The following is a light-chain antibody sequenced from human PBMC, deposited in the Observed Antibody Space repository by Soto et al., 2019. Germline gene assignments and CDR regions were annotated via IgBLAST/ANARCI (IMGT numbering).Light chain of an antibody. V-gene: IGKV1-5*01. CDR3: QQYNSYSQT. Sequence: DIQMTHSPSTLSASVGDRVTITCRASQSITTWLAWYQQKPGKAPKLLIYDASGLESGVPSRFSGSGSGTEFTLTISSLQPDDFATYYCQQYNSYSQTFGQGTKVDIK. CDR1: QSITTW. CDR2: DAS. J-gene: IGKJ1*01.